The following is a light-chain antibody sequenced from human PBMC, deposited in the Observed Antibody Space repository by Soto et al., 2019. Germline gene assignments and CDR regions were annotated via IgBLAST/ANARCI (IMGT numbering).Light chain of an antibody. J-gene: IGKJ1*01. Sequence: DIQMTQSPSPLSASVGDRVTTTCRASQSISSWLAWYQQKPGKAPRLLIYDASSLESGVPSRFSGSGSGTEFTLTISSLQPDDVATYYCQQYNSYPWTFGQGTKVDIK. CDR1: QSISSW. CDR2: DAS. CDR3: QQYNSYPWT. V-gene: IGKV1-5*01.